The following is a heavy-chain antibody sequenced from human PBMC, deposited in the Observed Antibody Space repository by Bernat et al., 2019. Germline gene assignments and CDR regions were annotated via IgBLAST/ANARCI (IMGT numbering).Heavy chain of an antibody. D-gene: IGHD3-10*01. Sequence: QVQLQQWGAGLLKPSETLSLTCAVYGGSFSGYYWSWTRQPPGKGLEWIGEINHSGSTNYNPSLKSRVTISVDTSKNQFSLKLSSVTAADTAVYYCARSGYYGSGSYPDYWGQGTLVTVSS. J-gene: IGHJ4*02. CDR3: ARSGYYGSGSYPDY. CDR1: GGSFSGYY. CDR2: INHSGST. V-gene: IGHV4-34*01.